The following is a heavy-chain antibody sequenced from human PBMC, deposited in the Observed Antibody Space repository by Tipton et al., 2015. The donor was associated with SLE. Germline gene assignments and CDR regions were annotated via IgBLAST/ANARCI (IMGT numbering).Heavy chain of an antibody. D-gene: IGHD3-22*01. CDR3: ARASDSSGYSVDY. CDR1: GGSISSSSYY. V-gene: IGHV4-39*07. Sequence: TLSLTCTVSGGSISSSSYYWGWIRQPPGKGLEWIGSIYYSGSTYYNPSLKSRVTISVDTSKNQFSLKLSSVTAADTAVYYCARASDSSGYSVDYWGQGTLVTVSS. CDR2: IYYSGST. J-gene: IGHJ4*02.